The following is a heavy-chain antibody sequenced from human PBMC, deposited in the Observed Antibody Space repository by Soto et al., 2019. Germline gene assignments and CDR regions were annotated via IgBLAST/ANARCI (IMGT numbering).Heavy chain of an antibody. CDR1: GGSISTSSCH. D-gene: IGHD6-25*01. J-gene: IGHJ3*02. CDR3: ARIPRSGSKGTNAFDI. V-gene: IGHV4-39*01. Sequence: PSETLSLTCTVSGGSISTSSCHWGWIRQPPGKGLEWIASIYYSGSTYYNPSLQRRDTISVDTSKNQFSLKLTSVTAADTAVYYCARIPRSGSKGTNAFDIWGQGTMVTVSS. CDR2: IYYSGST.